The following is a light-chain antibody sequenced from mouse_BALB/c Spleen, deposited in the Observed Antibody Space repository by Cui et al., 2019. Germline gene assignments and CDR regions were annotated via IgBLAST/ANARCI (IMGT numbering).Light chain of an antibody. Sequence: QIVLTQSPAIMSASLGERVTMTCTASSSVSSSYLHWYQQKPGSSPKLWIYSTSNPASWVPARFSGSGSGTSYSLTISSMEAEDATTYYCHQYHRSPYTFGGGTKLEIK. CDR2: STS. V-gene: IGKV4-74*01. J-gene: IGKJ2*01. CDR3: HQYHRSPYT. CDR1: SSVSSSY.